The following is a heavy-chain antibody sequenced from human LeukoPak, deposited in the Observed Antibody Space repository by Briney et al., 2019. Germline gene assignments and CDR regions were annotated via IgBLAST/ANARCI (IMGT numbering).Heavy chain of an antibody. Sequence: PSETLSLTCTVSGYSISSGYYWGWIRQPPGKGLEWIGSIYHSGSTYYNPSLKSRVTISVDTSKNQFSLKLSSVTAADTAVYYCARQTVAATDYWGQGTLVTVSS. CDR2: IYHSGST. CDR1: GYSISSGYY. D-gene: IGHD2-15*01. CDR3: ARQTVAATDY. V-gene: IGHV4-38-2*02. J-gene: IGHJ4*02.